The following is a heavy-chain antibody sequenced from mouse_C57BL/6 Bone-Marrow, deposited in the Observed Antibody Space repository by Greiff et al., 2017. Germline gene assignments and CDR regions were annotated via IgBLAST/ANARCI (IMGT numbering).Heavy chain of an antibody. Sequence: LVESGAELVRPGTSVKMSCKASGYTFTNYWIGWAKQRPGHGLEWIGDIYPGGGYTNYNVKFKGKATLAADKSSSTASMQCSRLTSEDSGICDCARGYVYFDDWGQGTTLTVSS. D-gene: IGHD2-2*01. V-gene: IGHV1-63*01. CDR2: IYPGGGYT. J-gene: IGHJ2*01. CDR1: GYTFTNYW. CDR3: ARGYVYFDD.